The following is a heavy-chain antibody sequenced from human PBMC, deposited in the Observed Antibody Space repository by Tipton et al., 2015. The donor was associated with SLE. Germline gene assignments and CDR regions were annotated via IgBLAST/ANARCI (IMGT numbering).Heavy chain of an antibody. Sequence: TLSLTCSVSGGSISNYYWSWIRQPPGKGLEWIGYIYYSGSTYYNPSLKSRLTISVDTSKNQFSLKLSSVTAADTAVYYCARVGRVASLYYYYYYGMDVWGQGTTVTVSS. D-gene: IGHD2-15*01. CDR2: IYYSGST. V-gene: IGHV4-30-4*08. J-gene: IGHJ6*02. CDR1: GGSISNYY. CDR3: ARVGRVASLYYYYYYGMDV.